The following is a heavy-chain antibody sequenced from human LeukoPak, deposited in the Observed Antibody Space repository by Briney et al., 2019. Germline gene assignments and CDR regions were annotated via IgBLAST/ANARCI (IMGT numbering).Heavy chain of an antibody. Sequence: KPSETLSLTCTVSGGSISSHYWNWIRQPPGKGLEWIGYIYYSGSTNYNPSLKSRVTISVDTSKNQFSLKLSSVTAADTAVYYCARSTTVVGAFDIWGQGTMVTVSS. CDR1: GGSISSHY. V-gene: IGHV4-59*11. CDR3: ARSTTVVGAFDI. CDR2: IYYSGST. J-gene: IGHJ3*02. D-gene: IGHD4-23*01.